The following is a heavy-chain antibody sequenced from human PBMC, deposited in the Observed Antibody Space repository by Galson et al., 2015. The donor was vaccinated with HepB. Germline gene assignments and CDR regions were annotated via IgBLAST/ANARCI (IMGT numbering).Heavy chain of an antibody. CDR1: GFSFTTYW. J-gene: IGHJ4*02. CDR3: ARPDGDYFDS. D-gene: IGHD4-17*01. Sequence: QSGAEVKKPGDSLKISCKGSGFSFTTYWIGWVRQMPGKGLEWMGIIYPADSETKYSPSFEGQVTISADKSINTAYPQWSILKASDTAMYYCARPDGDYFDSWGQGTLVTVSS. V-gene: IGHV5-51*01. CDR2: IYPADSET.